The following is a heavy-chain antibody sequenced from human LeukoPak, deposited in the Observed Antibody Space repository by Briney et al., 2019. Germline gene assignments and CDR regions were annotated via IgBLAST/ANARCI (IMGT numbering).Heavy chain of an antibody. V-gene: IGHV3-7*01. CDR2: IKQDGSEK. CDR3: ARSYYYDSSGYYYFFDY. CDR1: GFTFSSYW. Sequence: GGSLRLSCAASGFTFSSYWMSWVRQAPGKGLEWVANIKQDGSEKYYVDSVKGRFTISRDNAKNSLYLQMNSLRAKDTAVYYCARSYYYDSSGYYYFFDYWGQGTLVTVSS. D-gene: IGHD3-22*01. J-gene: IGHJ4*02.